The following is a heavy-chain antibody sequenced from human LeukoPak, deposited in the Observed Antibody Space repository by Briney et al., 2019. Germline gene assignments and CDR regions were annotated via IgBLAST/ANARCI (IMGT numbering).Heavy chain of an antibody. V-gene: IGHV3-30*04. CDR1: GFTLSTYA. J-gene: IGHJ3*02. D-gene: IGHD3-22*01. CDR3: ARDYHPDYYDNNDYYADAFDI. Sequence: QPGGSLRLSCAASGFTLSTYAMHWVRQAPGKRLEWVAVISYDGSEEYYADSVKGRFTISRDNSKKTLYLQMHSLRLEDRAVYYCARDYHPDYYDNNDYYADAFDIWGQGTMVTVSS. CDR2: ISYDGSEE.